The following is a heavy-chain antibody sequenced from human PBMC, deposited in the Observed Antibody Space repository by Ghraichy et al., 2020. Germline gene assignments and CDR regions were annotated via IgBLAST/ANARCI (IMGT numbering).Heavy chain of an antibody. V-gene: IGHV3-23*01. CDR1: GFTFSSYA. CDR3: AKTTYSSSWDNYFDY. D-gene: IGHD6-13*01. CDR2: ISGSGGST. J-gene: IGHJ4*02. Sequence: SLNISCAASGFTFSSYAMSWVRQAPGKGLEWVSAISGSGGSTYYADSVKGRFTISRDNSKNTLYLQMNSLRAEDTAVYYCAKTTYSSSWDNYFDYWGQGTLVTVSS.